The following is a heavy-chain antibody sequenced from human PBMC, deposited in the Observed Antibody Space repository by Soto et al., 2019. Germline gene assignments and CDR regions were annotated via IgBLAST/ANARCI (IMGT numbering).Heavy chain of an antibody. V-gene: IGHV3-23*01. CDR3: AKRDGYYLDF. J-gene: IGHJ4*02. Sequence: PGGPLRLSCAHSGXSFSSHSMNWVRQAPGKGLEWVSGISGSGSDTYYADSVKGRFTISRDNSKNTLYLQMSSLRVEDTAVYYCAKRDGYYLDFWGPGTLVTVSS. CDR2: ISGSGSDT. CDR1: GXSFSSHS. D-gene: IGHD3-22*01.